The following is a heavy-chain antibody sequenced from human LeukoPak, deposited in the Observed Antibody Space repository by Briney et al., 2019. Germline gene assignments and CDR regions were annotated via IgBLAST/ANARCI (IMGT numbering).Heavy chain of an antibody. J-gene: IGHJ6*02. CDR2: IGNSGSYI. V-gene: IGHV3-21*01. CDR3: ARVKGNYYYYYDMDV. Sequence: PGGSLRLSCAASGFTFSSYNMKWVRQAPGKGLEWVSSIGNSGSYIYYADSLKGRFTISRDNAKNSLYLQMNSLRAEDTAVYYCARVKGNYYYYYDMDVWGQGTTVTVSS. CDR1: GFTFSSYN.